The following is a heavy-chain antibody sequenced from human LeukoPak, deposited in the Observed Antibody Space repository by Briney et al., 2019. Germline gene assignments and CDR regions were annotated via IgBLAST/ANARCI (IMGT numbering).Heavy chain of an antibody. D-gene: IGHD3-3*01. CDR2: IYTSGST. Sequence: PSETLSLTCTVSGGSISSYYWSWIRQPAGKGLEWIGRIYTSGSTNYNPSLKSRVTMSVDTSKNQFSLKLSSVTAADTAVYYCARVEGYDFWSGYYKNWYFDLWGRGTLVTVSS. J-gene: IGHJ2*01. CDR3: ARVEGYDFWSGYYKNWYFDL. CDR1: GGSISSYY. V-gene: IGHV4-4*07.